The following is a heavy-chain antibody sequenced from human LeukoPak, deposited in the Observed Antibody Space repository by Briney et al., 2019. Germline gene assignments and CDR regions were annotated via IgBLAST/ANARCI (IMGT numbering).Heavy chain of an antibody. CDR2: LSDSGERT. J-gene: IGHJ4*02. Sequence: GGSLRLSCAASGFSFSSLAMQWVRRAPGKGLEWVSGLSDSGERTYYADSVKGRFTISRDNSKNTLYLQMNSLGADDTAVYYCAKGNWRYFDYWGQGTLVTVSS. V-gene: IGHV3-23*01. CDR3: AKGNWRYFDY. D-gene: IGHD1-1*01. CDR1: GFSFSSLA.